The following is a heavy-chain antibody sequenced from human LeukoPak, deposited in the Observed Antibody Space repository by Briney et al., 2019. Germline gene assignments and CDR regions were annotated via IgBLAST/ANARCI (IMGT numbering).Heavy chain of an antibody. V-gene: IGHV3-23*01. J-gene: IGHJ5*02. CDR1: GYTFFNYA. CDR2: VSNSGGVT. D-gene: IGHD3-10*01. CDR3: ARECVSHYSGSGSFYGGIDT. Sequence: QLGGSLSLSCAASGYTFFNYAFIWVRQAPGKGLEWVSGVSNSGGVTYYAECVKGRFTISRDNSEHTVHLQMDSLRVEDTAIYYCARECVSHYSGSGSFYGGIDTWGQGTLVTVSS.